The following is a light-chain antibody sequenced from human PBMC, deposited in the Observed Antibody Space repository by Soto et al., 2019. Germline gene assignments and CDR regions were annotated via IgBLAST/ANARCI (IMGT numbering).Light chain of an antibody. J-gene: IGLJ1*01. CDR2: EGS. Sequence: QCVLTLPASVSGSPGQSITISCAGTISDVGSYNLVSWYQNHPGKAPKLMIYEGSKRPSGVSNRFSGSKSGNTASLTISGLQAADEADYFCLSYAGSSTYVFGTGTKVTVL. V-gene: IGLV2-23*01. CDR3: LSYAGSSTYV. CDR1: ISDVGSYNL.